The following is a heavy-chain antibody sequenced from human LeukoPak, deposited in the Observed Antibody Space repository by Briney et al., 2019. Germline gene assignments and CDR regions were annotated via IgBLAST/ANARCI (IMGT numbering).Heavy chain of an antibody. CDR1: GFTFSNYG. CDR3: AKDLSGSYCLDY. J-gene: IGHJ4*02. Sequence: GGSLRLSCAASGFTFSNYGMHWVRQAPGKGLEWVAAISYDGSNKYYADSVKGRFTISRDNSKNTLYLQMNSLRAEDTAVYYCAKDLSGSYCLDYWGQGTLVTVSS. D-gene: IGHD1-26*01. V-gene: IGHV3-30*18. CDR2: ISYDGSNK.